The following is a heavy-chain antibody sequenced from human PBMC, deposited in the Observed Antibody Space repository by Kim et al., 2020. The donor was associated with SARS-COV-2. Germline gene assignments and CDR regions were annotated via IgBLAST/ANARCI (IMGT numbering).Heavy chain of an antibody. CDR2: FYYSGST. CDR3: ARQKGSCYQQPIDY. D-gene: IGHD2-2*01. CDR1: GGSVNSSSYY. J-gene: IGHJ4*02. Sequence: SETLSLTCTVSGGSVNSSSYYWGWIRQPPGKGLEWIGSFYYSGSTYYNPSLKSRVTISVDTSKNQFSLRLSSLTAADTAVYYCARQKGSCYQQPIDYWGRGTLVTVSS. V-gene: IGHV4-39*01.